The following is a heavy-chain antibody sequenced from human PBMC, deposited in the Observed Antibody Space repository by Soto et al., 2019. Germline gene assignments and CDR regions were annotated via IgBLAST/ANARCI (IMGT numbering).Heavy chain of an antibody. CDR3: ARGVRGYSYGTGGD. CDR2: INHSGST. D-gene: IGHD5-18*01. V-gene: IGHV4-34*01. CDR1: GGSFSGYY. J-gene: IGHJ4*02. Sequence: QVQLQQWGAGLLKPSETLSLTCAVYGGSFSGYYWSWIRQPPGKGLEWIGEINHSGSTNYNPSLKSRVTISVDTSKNQFPLKLSSVTAGDTAVYYCARGVRGYSYGTGGDWGQGTLVTVSS.